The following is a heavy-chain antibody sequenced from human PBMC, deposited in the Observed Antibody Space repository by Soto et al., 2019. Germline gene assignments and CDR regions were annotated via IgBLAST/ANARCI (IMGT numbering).Heavy chain of an antibody. CDR3: AREVRDRETGLVPAAIAGMDV. CDR2: IHPIFGIA. Sequence: QVQLVQSGAEVKKPGSSVKVSCKASGGTFSRYSITWVRQSPGHGLEWLGRIHPIFGIASYAQKFQGRVTITADESTSTAQRELSSLRSDDTAVYYCAREVRDRETGLVPAAIAGMDVWGQGTTVTVSS. J-gene: IGHJ6*02. V-gene: IGHV1-69*08. CDR1: GGTFSRYS. D-gene: IGHD2-2*01.